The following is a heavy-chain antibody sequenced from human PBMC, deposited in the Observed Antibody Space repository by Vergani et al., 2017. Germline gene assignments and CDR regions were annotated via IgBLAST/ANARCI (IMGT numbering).Heavy chain of an antibody. Sequence: EVQLVESGVGLVQPGGSLRLSCAASGFTFSSYEMNWVRQAPGKGLEWVSYISSSGSTIYYADSVKGRFTISRDNAKNSLYLQMNSLRAEDTAVYYCARVGGGDIVVVPATYYYYYYMDVWGKGTTVTVSS. V-gene: IGHV3-48*03. CDR3: ARVGGGDIVVVPATYYYYYYMDV. J-gene: IGHJ6*03. CDR2: ISSSGSTI. CDR1: GFTFSSYE. D-gene: IGHD2-2*01.